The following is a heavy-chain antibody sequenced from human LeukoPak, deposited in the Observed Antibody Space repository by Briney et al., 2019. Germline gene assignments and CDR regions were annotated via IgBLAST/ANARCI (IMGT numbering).Heavy chain of an antibody. CDR3: AREAGSGYFDY. Sequence: PGGSLRLSCAASGFTFSSYSMNWVRQAPGKGLEWVSYISSSSSTIYYADSVKGRFTISRDNAKNSLYLQMNSLRAEDTAVYYCAREAGSGYFDYWGQGTLVTVSS. CDR2: ISSSSSTI. CDR1: GFTFSSYS. V-gene: IGHV3-48*01. J-gene: IGHJ4*02. D-gene: IGHD3-10*01.